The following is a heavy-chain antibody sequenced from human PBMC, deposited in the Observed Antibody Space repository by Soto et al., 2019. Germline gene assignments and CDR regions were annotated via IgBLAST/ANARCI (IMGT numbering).Heavy chain of an antibody. J-gene: IGHJ6*02. D-gene: IGHD3-10*01. CDR2: ISYDGSNK. CDR3: AKDRVHITMVRGVIGYYYYGMDV. Sequence: GGSLRLSCAASGFTFSSYGMHWVRQAPGKGLEWVAVISYDGSNKYYADSVKGRFTISRDNSKNTLYLQMNSLRAEDTAVYYCAKDRVHITMVRGVIGYYYYGMDVWGQGTTVTVSS. CDR1: GFTFSSYG. V-gene: IGHV3-30*18.